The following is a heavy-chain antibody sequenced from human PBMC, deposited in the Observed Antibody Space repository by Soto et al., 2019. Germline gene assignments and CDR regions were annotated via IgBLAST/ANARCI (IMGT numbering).Heavy chain of an antibody. D-gene: IGHD3-9*01. CDR1: GGSFSGYY. J-gene: IGHJ4*02. V-gene: IGHV4-34*01. Sequence: SETLSLTCAVYGGSFSGYYWSWIRQPPGKGLEWIGEINHSGSTNYNPSLKSRVTISVDTSKNQFSLKLSSVTAADTAVYYCARAVPPSYYDILTGLYYFDYWGQGTLVTVSS. CDR2: INHSGST. CDR3: ARAVPPSYYDILTGLYYFDY.